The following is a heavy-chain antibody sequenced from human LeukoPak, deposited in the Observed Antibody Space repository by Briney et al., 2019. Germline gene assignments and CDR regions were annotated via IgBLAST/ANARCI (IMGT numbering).Heavy chain of an antibody. CDR1: GFTLSTYS. Sequence: GGSLRLSCAASGFTLSTYSINWVRQAPGKGLEWVSYISSSGSTIYYADSVKGRFTISRNNAKNSLYLQMNSLRAEDTAVYYCARVQYSAYEDAFDIWGQGTMVTVSS. D-gene: IGHD5-12*01. CDR3: ARVQYSAYEDAFDI. J-gene: IGHJ3*02. CDR2: ISSSGSTI. V-gene: IGHV3-48*04.